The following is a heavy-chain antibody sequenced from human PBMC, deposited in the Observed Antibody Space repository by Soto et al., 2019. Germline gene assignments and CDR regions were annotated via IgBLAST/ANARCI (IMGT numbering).Heavy chain of an antibody. CDR3: AYSRTPLKMTIDAFDI. J-gene: IGHJ3*02. Sequence: QITLKESGPTMVKPTQTLTLTCTFSGFSLSTSGVGVGWIRKPPGKALEWLALIYWDDNKRNSPSLNSRLTITKDTTENQVVLPITSLAPVVTVTSYCAYSRTPLKMTIDAFDICGQGAMVTFSS. CDR1: GFSLSTSGVG. V-gene: IGHV2-5*02. D-gene: IGHD4-17*01. CDR2: IYWDDNK.